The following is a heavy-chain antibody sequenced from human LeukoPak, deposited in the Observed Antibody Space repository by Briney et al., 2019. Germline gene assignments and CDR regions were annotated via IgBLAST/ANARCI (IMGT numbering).Heavy chain of an antibody. CDR1: GFTFSDYY. CDR2: ISSRGSTI. V-gene: IGHV3-11*04. J-gene: IGHJ4*02. D-gene: IGHD2-2*01. Sequence: PGGSLRLSCAASGFTFSDYYMSWIRQAPGKGLEWVSYISSRGSTIYYADSVKGRFTISRDNAKNSLYLQMNSLRAEDTAVYYCARDIEYTLSSTNWGLDYWGQGTLVTVSS. CDR3: ARDIEYTLSSTNWGLDY.